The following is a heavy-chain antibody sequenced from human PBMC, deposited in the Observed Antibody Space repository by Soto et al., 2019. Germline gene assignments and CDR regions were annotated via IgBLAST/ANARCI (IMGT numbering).Heavy chain of an antibody. CDR1: GGTFSSYA. CDR2: IIPIFGTA. D-gene: IGHD3-22*01. J-gene: IGHJ4*02. V-gene: IGHV1-69*13. Sequence: SVKVPCKASGGTFSSYAISWVRQAPGQGLEWMGGIIPIFGTANYAQKFQGRVTITADESTSTAYMELSSLRSEDTAVYYCARGHYDSSGYYHWYFDYWGQGTLVTVSS. CDR3: ARGHYDSSGYYHWYFDY.